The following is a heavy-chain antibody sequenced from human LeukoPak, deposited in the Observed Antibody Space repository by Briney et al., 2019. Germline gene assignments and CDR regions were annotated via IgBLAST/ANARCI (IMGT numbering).Heavy chain of an antibody. CDR1: GFTFSRYW. CDR2: ISGSGDST. D-gene: IGHD6-19*01. V-gene: IGHV3-23*01. J-gene: IGHJ4*02. CDR3: AKDMYSSGWLFDY. Sequence: GGSLRLSCAASGFTFSRYWMSWVRQAPGKGLEWVSAISGSGDSTYYADSVKGRLTISRDNSKNTLYLQMNSLRAEDTAVYYCAKDMYSSGWLFDYWGQGTLVTVSS.